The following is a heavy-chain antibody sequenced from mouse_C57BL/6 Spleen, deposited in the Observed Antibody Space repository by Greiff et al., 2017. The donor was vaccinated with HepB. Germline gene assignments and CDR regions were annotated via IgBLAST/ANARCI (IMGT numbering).Heavy chain of an antibody. CDR1: GFTFSSYA. CDR2: ISDGGSYT. CDR3: AREIGYYGSSYLYAMDY. Sequence: EVNLVESGGGLVKPGGSLKLSCAASGFTFSSYAMSWVRQTPEKRLEWVATISDGGSYTYYPDNVKGRFTISRDNAKNNLYLQMSHLKSEDTAMYYCAREIGYYGSSYLYAMDYWGQGTSVTVSS. V-gene: IGHV5-4*01. J-gene: IGHJ4*01. D-gene: IGHD1-1*01.